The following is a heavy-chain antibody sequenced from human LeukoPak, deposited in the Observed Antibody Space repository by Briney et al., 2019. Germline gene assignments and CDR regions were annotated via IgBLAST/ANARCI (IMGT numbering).Heavy chain of an antibody. Sequence: GASVKVSCKASGYTFTDYYIHWVQQAPGKGLEWMGRVDPEDGETIYAEKFQGRVTITADTSTDTAYMELSSLRSEDTAVYYCATDRPPVTIFGVVKLGLNYMDVWGKGTTVTVSS. CDR2: VDPEDGET. J-gene: IGHJ6*03. V-gene: IGHV1-69-2*01. D-gene: IGHD3-3*01. CDR3: ATDRPPVTIFGVVKLGLNYMDV. CDR1: GYTFTDYY.